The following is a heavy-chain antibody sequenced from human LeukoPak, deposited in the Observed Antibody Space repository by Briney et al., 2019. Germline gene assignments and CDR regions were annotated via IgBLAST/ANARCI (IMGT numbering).Heavy chain of an antibody. CDR2: INSDGSST. CDR1: GFTFSSYW. CDR3: ASATEVWFGELWPPDY. J-gene: IGHJ4*02. D-gene: IGHD3-10*01. V-gene: IGHV3-74*01. Sequence: PGGSLRLSCAASGFTFSSYWMRWVRQAPGKGLVWVSRINSDGSSTSYADSVKGRFTISRDNAKNTLYLQMNSLRAEDTAVYYCASATEVWFGELWPPDYWGQGTLVTVSS.